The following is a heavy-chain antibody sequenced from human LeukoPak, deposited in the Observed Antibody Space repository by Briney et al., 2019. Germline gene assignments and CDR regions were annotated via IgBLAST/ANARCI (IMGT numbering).Heavy chain of an antibody. D-gene: IGHD6-19*01. V-gene: IGHV3-33*01. CDR3: ARVPAQYSSGWYHPFDY. CDR2: IWYDGSDK. CDR1: GFTFSSYG. J-gene: IGHJ4*02. Sequence: GGSLRLSCAASGFTFSSYGMHWVRQAPGKGLEWVAVIWYDGSDKYCADSVKGRFTISRDNSKNTLYLQMNSLRAEDTAVYYCARVPAQYSSGWYHPFDYWGQGTLVTVSS.